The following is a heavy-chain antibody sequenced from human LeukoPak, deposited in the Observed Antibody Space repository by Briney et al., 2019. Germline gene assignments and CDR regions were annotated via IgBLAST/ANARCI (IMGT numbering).Heavy chain of an antibody. D-gene: IGHD4-23*01. CDR2: INWNGGST. Sequence: GGSLRLSCAASGFTFDDYGMSWVRQAPGKGLEWVSGINWNGGSTDYADSVKGRFTISRDNAKHFPHMQMNSLRAEDTALYYCARGGEPGGNPFDYGGQGTLVTVSS. J-gene: IGHJ4*02. V-gene: IGHV3-20*04. CDR1: GFTFDDYG. CDR3: ARGGEPGGNPFDY.